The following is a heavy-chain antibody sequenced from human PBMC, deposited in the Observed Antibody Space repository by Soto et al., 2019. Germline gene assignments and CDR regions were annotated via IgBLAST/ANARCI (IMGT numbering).Heavy chain of an antibody. V-gene: IGHV3-33*01. CDR3: ARGPSYYYDSSGDFDY. CDR1: GFTFSSYG. J-gene: IGHJ4*02. CDR2: IWYDGSNK. D-gene: IGHD3-22*01. Sequence: QVQLVESGGGVVQPGRSLRLSCAASGFTFSSYGMHWVLRAPGKGLEWVAVIWYDGSNKYYADSVKGRFTISRDNSKNTLYLQRNSLRAEDTAVYYCARGPSYYYDSSGDFDYWGQGTLATASS.